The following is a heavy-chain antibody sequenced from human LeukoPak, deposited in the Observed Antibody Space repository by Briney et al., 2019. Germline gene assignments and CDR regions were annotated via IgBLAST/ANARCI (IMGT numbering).Heavy chain of an antibody. D-gene: IGHD2-15*01. CDR3: ARGQSDCSGGSCSYYFGY. Sequence: SETLSPTCAVYGGSFSGYYWSWIRQPPGKGLEWIGEINHSGSTNYNPSLKSRVTISVDTSKNQFSLKLSSVTAADTAVYYCARGQSDCSGGSCSYYFGYWGQGTLVTVSS. CDR2: INHSGST. V-gene: IGHV4-34*01. J-gene: IGHJ4*02. CDR1: GGSFSGYY.